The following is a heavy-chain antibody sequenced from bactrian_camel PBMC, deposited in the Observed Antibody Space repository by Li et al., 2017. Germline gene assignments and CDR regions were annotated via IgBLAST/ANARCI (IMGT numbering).Heavy chain of an antibody. Sequence: HVQLVESGGGSVQAGGSLRLSCTVSGASSDDFDIGWYRRAPGNDCEMVATLSTFDIPRYGDSVQGRFTISRDNAQNALYLQMNNLQAEDTAMYFCAADVANTALGRGGRWARLRDVDWNYWGQGTQVTVS. V-gene: IGHV3S55*01. J-gene: IGHJ4*01. D-gene: IGHD8*01. CDR2: LSTFDIP. CDR3: AADVANTALGRGGRWARLRDVDWNY. CDR1: GASSDDFD.